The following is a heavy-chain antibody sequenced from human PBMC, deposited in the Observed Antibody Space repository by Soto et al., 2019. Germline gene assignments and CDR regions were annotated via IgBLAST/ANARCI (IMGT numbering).Heavy chain of an antibody. CDR2: INANNGGT. CDR3: ARDLAKGGGSAGFDY. V-gene: IGHV1-2*02. CDR1: GYTFTDYH. J-gene: IGHJ4*02. D-gene: IGHD1-26*01. Sequence: ASVKVSCKASGYTFTDYHIHWVRQAPGQGLEFMGWINANNGGTMYPQKFQGRVTMTWDTSISTAYMALTRLRTDDTAVYYCARDLAKGGGSAGFDYWGQGTLVTVSS.